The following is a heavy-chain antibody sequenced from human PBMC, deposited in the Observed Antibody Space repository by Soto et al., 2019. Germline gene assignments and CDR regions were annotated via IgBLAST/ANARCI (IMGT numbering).Heavy chain of an antibody. CDR3: AKDYGSSWELDY. CDR1: GFTFSSYG. CDR2: ISYDGSSK. D-gene: IGHD3-3*01. Sequence: QVQLVESGGGVVQPGRSLRLSCAASGFTFSSYGMHWVRQAPGKGLEWVAVISYDGSSKYYADSVKGRFTISRDNSKNTLYLQMNSLRAEDTAVYYCAKDYGSSWELDYWGQGTLVTVSS. J-gene: IGHJ4*02. V-gene: IGHV3-30*18.